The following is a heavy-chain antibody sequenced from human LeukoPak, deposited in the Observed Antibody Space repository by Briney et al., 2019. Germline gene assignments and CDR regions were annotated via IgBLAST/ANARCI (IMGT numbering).Heavy chain of an antibody. CDR3: AKDRGCRFLECLWAFDI. CDR1: GFTFSSYS. CDR2: ISGSGGST. Sequence: PGGSLRLSCAASGFTFSSYSMSWVRQAPGKGLEWVSAISGSGGSTYYADSVKGRFTISRDNSKNTLYLQMNSLRAEDTAVYYCAKDRGCRFLECLWAFDIWGQGTMVTVSS. J-gene: IGHJ3*02. D-gene: IGHD3-3*01. V-gene: IGHV3-23*01.